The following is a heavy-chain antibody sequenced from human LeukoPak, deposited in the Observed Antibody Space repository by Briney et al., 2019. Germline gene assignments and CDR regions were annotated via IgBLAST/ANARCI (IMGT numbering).Heavy chain of an antibody. CDR2: INPNSGGT. CDR3: ARATDTAMPFDY. V-gene: IGHV1-2*02. J-gene: IGHJ4*02. CDR1: GYTFTDYY. Sequence: ASVKVSCKASGYTFTDYYVHWVRQAPGQGLEWMGWINPNSGGTNYAQKFQGRVTMTRDTSTSTVYMELSSLRSEDTAVYYCARATDTAMPFDYWGQGTLVTVSS. D-gene: IGHD5-18*01.